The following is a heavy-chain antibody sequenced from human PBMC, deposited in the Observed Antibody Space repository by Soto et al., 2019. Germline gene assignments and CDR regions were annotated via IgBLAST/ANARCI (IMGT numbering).Heavy chain of an antibody. D-gene: IGHD2-2*01. J-gene: IGHJ4*02. CDR2: INAGNGDT. Sequence: ASVKVSCKASGYTFTSHAVHWVRQAPGQRLEWMGWINAGNGDTKQSENFQGRISLTRDTSATTAYLELSSLMSEDTAIYFCARGFCGATTCYPGFFDFWGPGTLLTVS. CDR1: GYTFTSHA. CDR3: ARGFCGATTCYPGFFDF. V-gene: IGHV1-3*01.